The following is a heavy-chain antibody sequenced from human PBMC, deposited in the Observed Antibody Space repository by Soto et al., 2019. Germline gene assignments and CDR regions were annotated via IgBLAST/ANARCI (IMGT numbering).Heavy chain of an antibody. V-gene: IGHV3-33*01. CDR1: GFTFSSYG. J-gene: IGHJ4*02. D-gene: IGHD1-1*01. CDR2: IWYDGSNK. CDR3: AREWELNWNDVRAFDY. Sequence: QVQLVESGGGVVQPGRSLRLSCAASGFTFSSYGMHWVRQAPGKGLEWVAVIWYDGSNKYYADSVKGRFTISRDNSKNTLYLQMNSLRAEDTDVYYCAREWELNWNDVRAFDYWGQGTLVTVSS.